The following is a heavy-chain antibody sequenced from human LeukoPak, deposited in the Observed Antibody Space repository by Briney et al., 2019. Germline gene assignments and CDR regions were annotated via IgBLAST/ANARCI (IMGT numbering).Heavy chain of an antibody. V-gene: IGHV3-53*04. CDR3: ARLGPNDSSGYYYGFDP. CDR1: GFTVSSNY. CDR2: IYSDST. D-gene: IGHD3-22*01. Sequence: SGGSLRLSCAASGFTVSSNYMSWVRQAPGKGLEWVSIIYSDSTYYADSVKGRFTISRHNSKNTLYLQMNSLRPEDTAVYYCARLGPNDSSGYYYGFDPWGQGTPVTVSS. J-gene: IGHJ5*02.